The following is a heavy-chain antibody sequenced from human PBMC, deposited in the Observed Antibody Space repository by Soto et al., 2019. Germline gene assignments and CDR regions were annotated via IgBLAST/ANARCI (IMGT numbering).Heavy chain of an antibody. V-gene: IGHV3-23*01. CDR2: ISGSGGST. CDR3: AREGFWSGSINHYYGMDV. J-gene: IGHJ6*02. Sequence: EVQLLESGGGLVQPGGSLRLSCAASGFTFSSYAMSWVRQAPGKGLEWVSAISGSGGSTYYADSVKGRFTISRDNFKNTLYLQMNSPRPEDTAVYFCAREGFWSGSINHYYGMDVWGQGTAVIVSS. CDR1: GFTFSSYA. D-gene: IGHD3-3*01.